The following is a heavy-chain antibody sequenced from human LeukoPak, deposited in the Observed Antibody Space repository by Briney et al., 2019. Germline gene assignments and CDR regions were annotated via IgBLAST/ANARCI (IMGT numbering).Heavy chain of an antibody. D-gene: IGHD3-22*01. J-gene: IGHJ6*03. CDR3: ARGFYYDNYIDV. V-gene: IGHV4-31*03. CDR1: GASLTSGNYH. Sequence: SQTLSLTCTVSGASLTSGNYHWSWIRQHPGKGLEWLGYIHYSGSTYHNPSLKGRLAISVDTSRSQFSLDLSSVTAADTAVYHCARGFYYDNYIDVSGNGATVTVS. CDR2: IHYSGST.